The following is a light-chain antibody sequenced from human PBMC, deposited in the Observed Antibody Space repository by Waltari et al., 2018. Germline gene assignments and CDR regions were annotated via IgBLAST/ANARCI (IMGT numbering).Light chain of an antibody. V-gene: IGLV2-14*01. CDR2: EVS. J-gene: IGLJ1*01. CDR3: SSYTTSSAPGV. Sequence: QSALPQPASVSGSPGQSITISCSGIDSDVGAYDFVSWYQQHPGKAPHLIIYEVSNRPSGISNRFSASKSGNTASLTISGLQAEDEADYYCSSYTTSSAPGVFGTGTRVTVL. CDR1: DSDVGAYDF.